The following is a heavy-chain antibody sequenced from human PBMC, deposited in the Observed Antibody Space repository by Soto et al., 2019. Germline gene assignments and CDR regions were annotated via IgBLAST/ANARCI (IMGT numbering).Heavy chain of an antibody. V-gene: IGHV4-39*01. D-gene: IGHD3-10*01. Sequence: SETLSLTCTVPGGSISSSSYYWGWIRQPPGKGLEWIGSIYYSGSTYYNPSLKSRVTISVDTSKNQFSLKLSSVTAADTAVYYCASAGGSGSYYYYDYYGMDVWGQGTTVTVSS. J-gene: IGHJ6*02. CDR2: IYYSGST. CDR3: ASAGGSGSYYYYDYYGMDV. CDR1: GGSISSSSYY.